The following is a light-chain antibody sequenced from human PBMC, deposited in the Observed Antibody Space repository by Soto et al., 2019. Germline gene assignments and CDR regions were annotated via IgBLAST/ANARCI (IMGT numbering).Light chain of an antibody. CDR2: GAS. CDR1: QSVSSN. J-gene: IGKJ1*01. V-gene: IGKV3-15*01. Sequence: EIVITQSPATLSVSPGERATLSCRASQSVSSNLAWYTQKPGQAPRPLIFGASTRETGIPARFSGSGAGTKFTLTISSLQSEDVAVDYCQHYNNWIWTFGQGTKVDIK. CDR3: QHYNNWIWT.